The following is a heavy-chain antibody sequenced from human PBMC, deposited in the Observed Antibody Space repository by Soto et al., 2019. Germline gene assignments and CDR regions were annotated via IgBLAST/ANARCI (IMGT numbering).Heavy chain of an antibody. J-gene: IGHJ3*02. CDR1: GFTVSSNY. D-gene: IGHD2-2*01. CDR2: IYSGGST. Sequence: EVQLVETGGGLIQPGGSLRLSCAASGFTVSSNYMSWVRQAPGKGLEWVSVIYSGGSTYYADSVKGRFTISRDNSKNTLYLQMNSLRAEDTAVYYCAREGYCSSTSCYGDRGALDIWGQGTMVTVSS. CDR3: AREGYCSSTSCYGDRGALDI. V-gene: IGHV3-53*02.